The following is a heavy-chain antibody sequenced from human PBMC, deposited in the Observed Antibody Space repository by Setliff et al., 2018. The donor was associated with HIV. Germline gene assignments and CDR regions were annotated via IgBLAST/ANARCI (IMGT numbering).Heavy chain of an antibody. D-gene: IGHD6-13*01. V-gene: IGHV3-48*03. CDR3: AKGPGYSSSWYYFNY. CDR1: GFPFSSYE. J-gene: IGHJ4*02. Sequence: GGSLRLSCAASGFPFSSYEMNWVRQAPGKGLEWVSYISSSGSTIYYADSVKGRFTISRDNTKNSLYLQMNSLRAEDTAVYYCAKGPGYSSSWYYFNYWGQGTLVTVSS. CDR2: ISSSGSTI.